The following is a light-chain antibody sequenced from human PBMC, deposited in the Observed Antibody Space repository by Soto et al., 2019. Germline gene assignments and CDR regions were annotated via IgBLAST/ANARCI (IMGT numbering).Light chain of an antibody. Sequence: AIRMTQSPSSFSASTGDRLTITCRASQGISSHLGWYQQKPGKAPQLLIYAASTLQRGVPSRFSGSGSGTFFTLTLSRPQSADFATYFCQQYDSYPITFGGGTKVVIE. J-gene: IGKJ4*01. CDR1: QGISSH. CDR3: QQYDSYPIT. CDR2: AAS. V-gene: IGKV1-8*01.